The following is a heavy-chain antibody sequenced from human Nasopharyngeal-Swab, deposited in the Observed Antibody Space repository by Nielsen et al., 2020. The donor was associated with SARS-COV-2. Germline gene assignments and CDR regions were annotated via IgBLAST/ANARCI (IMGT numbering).Heavy chain of an antibody. CDR1: GVTVSSNY. Sequence: GGSLRLSCAAFGVTVSSNYMSWVRQAPGKGLEWVSVIYSGGSTYYADSVKGRFTISRDNSKNTLYLQMNSLRAEDTAVYYCARDFWNDAFDIWGQGTMVTVSS. CDR3: ARDFWNDAFDI. D-gene: IGHD3-3*01. CDR2: IYSGGST. V-gene: IGHV3-53*01. J-gene: IGHJ3*02.